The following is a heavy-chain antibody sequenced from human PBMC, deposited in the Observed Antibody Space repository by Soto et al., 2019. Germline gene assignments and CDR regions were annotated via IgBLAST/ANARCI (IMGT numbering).Heavy chain of an antibody. CDR3: ASVVLFCFGCSCPLGDAFDI. J-gene: IGHJ3*02. D-gene: IGHD2-15*01. Sequence: GGSLRLSCAASGFTFSSYSMNWVRQAPGKGQEWVSSISSSSSYIYYADSVKGRFTISRDNAKNSLYLQMNSLRAEDTALYYCASVVLFCFGCSCPLGDAFDIWGQEPLVTVSS. V-gene: IGHV3-21*01. CDR2: ISSSSSYI. CDR1: GFTFSSYS.